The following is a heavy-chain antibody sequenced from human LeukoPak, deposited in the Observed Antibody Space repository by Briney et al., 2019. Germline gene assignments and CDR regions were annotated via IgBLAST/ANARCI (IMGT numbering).Heavy chain of an antibody. J-gene: IGHJ4*02. Sequence: GGSLRLSCAASGFTFSSYAISWVRQAPGKGLEWVSVIYSGGSTYYADSVKGRFTISRDNAKNSLYLQMNSLRAEDTAVYYCARAYYDSSGYHYFDYWGQGTLVTVSS. V-gene: IGHV3-23*03. CDR1: GFTFSSYA. CDR2: IYSGGST. D-gene: IGHD3-22*01. CDR3: ARAYYDSSGYHYFDY.